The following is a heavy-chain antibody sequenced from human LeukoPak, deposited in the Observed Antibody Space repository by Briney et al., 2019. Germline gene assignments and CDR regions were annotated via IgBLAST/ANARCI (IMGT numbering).Heavy chain of an antibody. CDR2: IYHSGST. V-gene: IGHV4-4*02. J-gene: IGHJ4*02. Sequence: PSETLSLTCAVSGGSISSSNRWSWVRQPPGQGLEWIGEIYHSGSTNYNPSLKSRVTISVDKSKNQFSLKLSSVTAADTAVYYCARVVGATTSFDYWGQGTLVTVSS. D-gene: IGHD1-26*01. CDR3: ARVVGATTSFDY. CDR1: GGSISSSNR.